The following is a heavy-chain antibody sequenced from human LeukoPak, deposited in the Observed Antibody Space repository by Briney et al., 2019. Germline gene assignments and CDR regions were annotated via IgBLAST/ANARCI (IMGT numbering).Heavy chain of an antibody. J-gene: IGHJ3*02. CDR1: GFTVSSYY. CDR3: ARDVSVETAQDVWVDAFDI. V-gene: IGHV3-53*01. Sequence: PGRSLRLSCAASGFTVSSYYMNWVRQAPGKGLEWVSVIYSGSSTYYADSVKARFTISRDNSKNTLYLQMNSLRAEDTAVYYCARDVSVETAQDVWVDAFDIWGQGAMVTVSS. D-gene: IGHD2-21*02. CDR2: IYSGSST.